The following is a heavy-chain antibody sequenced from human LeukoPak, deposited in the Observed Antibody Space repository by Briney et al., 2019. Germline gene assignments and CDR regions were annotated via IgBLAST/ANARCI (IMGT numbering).Heavy chain of an antibody. V-gene: IGHV1-18*01. Sequence: ASVKVSCKASGYTFTSYGITWVRQASGQGLEWMGWISPYNDNTNYAQKFQGRVIMTRDMSTSTVYMELSSLRSEDTAVYFCARYGHSPFFDYWGQGTLVIVSS. D-gene: IGHD4-17*01. CDR3: ARYGHSPFFDY. CDR1: GYTFTSYG. CDR2: ISPYNDNT. J-gene: IGHJ4*02.